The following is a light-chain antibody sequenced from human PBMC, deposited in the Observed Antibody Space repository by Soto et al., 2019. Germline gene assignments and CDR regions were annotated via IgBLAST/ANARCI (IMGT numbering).Light chain of an antibody. V-gene: IGKV3-20*01. CDR3: QQYGSSPLT. Sequence: EVVVPQSLANVSLCPGERASLAFGASQIVSSTYLAWFQQKPGQAPRLLIYGASTSATGIPARFSGCGSGTDFTLTISRLEPEDFAVYYCQQYGSSPLTFGGGTKVDIK. J-gene: IGKJ4*01. CDR1: QIVSSTY. CDR2: GAS.